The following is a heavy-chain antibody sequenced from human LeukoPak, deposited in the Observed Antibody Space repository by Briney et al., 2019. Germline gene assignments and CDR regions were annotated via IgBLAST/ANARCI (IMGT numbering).Heavy chain of an antibody. CDR3: ASGDSAARNDY. D-gene: IGHD6-25*01. CDR2: IHSGGSVS. J-gene: IGHJ4*02. Sequence: GGSLRLSCAPSGFTLSSYWVHWVRQAPGKGLVWVSRIHSGGSVSSYADSVKGRFTISRDNAKNTVSLQMNSLRAEDTAVYYCASGDSAARNDYWGQGTLVTVSS. CDR1: GFTLSSYW. V-gene: IGHV3-74*01.